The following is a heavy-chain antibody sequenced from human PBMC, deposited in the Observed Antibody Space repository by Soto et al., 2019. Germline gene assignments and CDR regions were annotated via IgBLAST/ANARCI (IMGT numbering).Heavy chain of an antibody. Sequence: SGFTVSSTYMSWVRQAPGKGLEWVSLIYSGGSTYYADSAKGRFTISRDNSKNTLYLQMGSLRAEDMAVYYCARDPDSSGYYYFDYWGQGTLVTVSS. CDR1: GFTVSSTY. CDR3: ARDPDSSGYYYFDY. D-gene: IGHD3-22*01. CDR2: IYSGGST. V-gene: IGHV3-66*01. J-gene: IGHJ4*02.